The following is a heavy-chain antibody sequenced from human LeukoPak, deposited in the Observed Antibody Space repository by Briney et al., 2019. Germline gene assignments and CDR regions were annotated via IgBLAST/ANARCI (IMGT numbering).Heavy chain of an antibody. CDR3: AKARNYYDSSGILDY. J-gene: IGHJ4*02. Sequence: GGSLRLSCVVSGFTFSDYYMSWIRQAPGKGLEWVSYISGGSTDTNYADSMKGRFIISRDNAKNSLFLQMNSLRAEDTAVYYCAKARNYYDSSGILDYWGQGTLVTVSS. V-gene: IGHV3-11*06. CDR1: GFTFSDYY. CDR2: ISGGSTDT. D-gene: IGHD3-22*01.